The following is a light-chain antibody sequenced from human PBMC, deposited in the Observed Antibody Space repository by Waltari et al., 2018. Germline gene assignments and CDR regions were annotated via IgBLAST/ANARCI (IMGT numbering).Light chain of an antibody. CDR1: QSISSY. V-gene: IGKV1-39*01. Sequence: DIQMTQSPSSLSASVGDRVTITCRASQSISSYLNWYQQKPGKAPKLLIYAASSLQSGVPSRCSGSGAGTDFTLTISSLQPEDFATYYCQQGYSTPPFTFGPGTKVDIK. CDR3: QQGYSTPPFT. J-gene: IGKJ3*01. CDR2: AAS.